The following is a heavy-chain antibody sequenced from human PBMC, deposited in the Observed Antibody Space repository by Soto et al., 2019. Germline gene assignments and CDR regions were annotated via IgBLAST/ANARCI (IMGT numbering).Heavy chain of an antibody. CDR3: ARGEIGWFGELIRFYYYNAMDV. V-gene: IGHV4-34*01. Sequence: KPSETLSLTCAVYGGSFSGYNWSWIRQPPGKGLEWIGEINHSGSTNYNPSLKSRVTISLDTSKNQFSLKLSSLTAADTAVYFCARGEIGWFGELIRFYYYNAMDVWGHGTTVTVSS. J-gene: IGHJ6*02. D-gene: IGHD3-10*01. CDR2: INHSGST. CDR1: GGSFSGYN.